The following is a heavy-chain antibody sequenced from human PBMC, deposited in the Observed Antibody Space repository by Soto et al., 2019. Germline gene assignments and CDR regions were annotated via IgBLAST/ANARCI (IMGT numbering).Heavy chain of an antibody. V-gene: IGHV1-69*02. CDR2: INPILSIS. D-gene: IGHD3-10*01. CDR3: ATSYGSGYRAFDY. Sequence: GASVKVSCKASGDTFSFYTINWVRQAPGLGLEWVGRINPILSISNYAQKFQGRVTMTADKSTSTAYMELRSLRSEDTAMYYCATSYGSGYRAFDYWG. J-gene: IGHJ4*01. CDR1: GDTFSFYT.